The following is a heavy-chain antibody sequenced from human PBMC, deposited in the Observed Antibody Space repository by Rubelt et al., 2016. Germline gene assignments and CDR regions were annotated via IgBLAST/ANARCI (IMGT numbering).Heavy chain of an antibody. CDR1: A. CDR3: ARGRIQPDY. J-gene: IGHJ4*02. D-gene: IGHD5-18*01. V-gene: IGHV3-64*04. CDR2: ISSNGGST. Sequence: AMHWVRQAPGKGLEYVSAISSNGGSTYYADSVKGRFTISRDNSKNTLYLQMNSLKTEDTAVYYCARGRIQPDYWGQGTLVTVSS.